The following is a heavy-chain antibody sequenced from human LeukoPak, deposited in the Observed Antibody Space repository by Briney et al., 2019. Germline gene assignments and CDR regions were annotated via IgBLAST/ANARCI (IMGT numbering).Heavy chain of an antibody. CDR3: TRHQWWLAPRNFDY. CDR1: GGPISSYY. CDR2: IYYSGST. V-gene: IGHV4-59*08. D-gene: IGHD2-8*01. Sequence: SETLSLTCTVSGGPISSYYWSWIRQPPGKGLEWIGYIYYSGSTNYNPSLKSRVTISVDTSKNQFSLKLSSVTAADMAVYYCTRHQWWLAPRNFDYWGQGTLVTVSS. J-gene: IGHJ4*02.